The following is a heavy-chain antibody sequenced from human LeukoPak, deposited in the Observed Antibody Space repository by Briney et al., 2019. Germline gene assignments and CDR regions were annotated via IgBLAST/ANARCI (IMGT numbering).Heavy chain of an antibody. J-gene: IGHJ5*02. CDR3: ARGRRLLWFGELLSGGNWFDP. Sequence: GSLRLSCAASGFTFTSYSMNWVRQAPGKGLEWIGEINHSGSTNYNPSLKSRVTISVDTSKNQFSLKLSSVTAADTAVYYCARGRRLLWFGELLSGGNWFDPWGQGTLVTVSS. CDR2: INHSGST. V-gene: IGHV4-34*01. D-gene: IGHD3-10*01. CDR1: GFTFTSYS.